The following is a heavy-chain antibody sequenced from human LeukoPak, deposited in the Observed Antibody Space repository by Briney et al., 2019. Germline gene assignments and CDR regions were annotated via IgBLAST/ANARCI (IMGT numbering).Heavy chain of an antibody. CDR2: IYYSGST. CDR1: GGSISSFY. J-gene: IGHJ4*02. V-gene: IGHV4-59*08. CDR3: ARLNYFDTSENF. D-gene: IGHD3-22*01. Sequence: KASETLSLTCTVSGGSISSFYWSWIRQPPGKGLEWIGYIYYSGSTNYNPSLKSRVTISVDTSKNQFSLKLTSVTAADTAVYYCARLNYFDTSENFWGQGTLVTVPS.